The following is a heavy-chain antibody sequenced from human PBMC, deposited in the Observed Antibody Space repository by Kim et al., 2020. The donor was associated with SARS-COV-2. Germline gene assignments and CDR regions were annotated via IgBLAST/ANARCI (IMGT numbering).Heavy chain of an antibody. D-gene: IGHD3-10*01. J-gene: IGHJ6*02. CDR1: GFTFSSYD. CDR3: ARGEGRGGYYGMDV. CDR2: IGTAGDT. Sequence: GGSLRLSCAASGFTFSSYDMHWVRQATGKGLEWVSAIGTAGDTYYPGSVKGRFTISRENAKNSSYLQMNSLRAGDTAVHYCARGEGRGGYYGMDVWGQGT. V-gene: IGHV3-13*04.